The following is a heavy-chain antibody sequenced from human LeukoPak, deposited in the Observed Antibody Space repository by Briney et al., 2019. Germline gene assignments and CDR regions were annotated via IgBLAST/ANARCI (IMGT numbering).Heavy chain of an antibody. Sequence: GGSLRLSCATSGFTFSNYAIHWVRQAPGKGLKWVSAVSYDGNYKYYADSVKGRFTMSRDNSKNTLYLQMNSLRVEDTAVYYCARETDGYDILTGYIDYWGQGALVTVSS. V-gene: IGHV3-30-3*01. CDR3: ARETDGYDILTGYIDY. D-gene: IGHD3-9*01. CDR2: VSYDGNYK. CDR1: GFTFSNYA. J-gene: IGHJ4*02.